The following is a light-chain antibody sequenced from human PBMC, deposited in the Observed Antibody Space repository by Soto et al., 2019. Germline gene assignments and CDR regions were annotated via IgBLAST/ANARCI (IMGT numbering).Light chain of an antibody. Sequence: DIQITQSPPSLSSSLLDIVSITCRASQSISTYLNWYQHKPGKAPKVLIYSASNLESGVPSRFSGSGSGTDFTLTINSLQPEDVAIYYCQQSYITPRTFGQGTKVDIK. CDR3: QQSYITPRT. J-gene: IGKJ1*01. V-gene: IGKV1-39*01. CDR1: QSISTY. CDR2: SAS.